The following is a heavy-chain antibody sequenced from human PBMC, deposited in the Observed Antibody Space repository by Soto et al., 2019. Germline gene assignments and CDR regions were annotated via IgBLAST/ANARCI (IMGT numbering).Heavy chain of an antibody. J-gene: IGHJ1*01. CDR2: IKPDESAT. CDR3: FPGDGGAQ. Sequence: GGSLRLSCATSAFTSRNYWMSWVSQAPGKGNEWVANIKPDESATNYVGSVKGLFSTPRDNVRNSVSRQMNSLRVEDTYDYLCFPGDGGAQWGQGSLVTGSS. D-gene: IGHD2-21*01. V-gene: IGHV3-7*03. CDR1: AFTSRNYW.